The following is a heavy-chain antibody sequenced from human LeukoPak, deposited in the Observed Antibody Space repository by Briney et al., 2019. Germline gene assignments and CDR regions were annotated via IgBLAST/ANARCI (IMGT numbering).Heavy chain of an antibody. CDR1: GYSISSGYY. Sequence: PSETLSLTCTVSGYSISSGYYWGWIRQPPGKGLEWIGSIYHSGSTYYNPSLKRRVTISVATSKNQFSLKLSSVTAADTAVYYCAREDRGYSYGQASYYYDTLRANYYYYMDVWGKGTTVTVSS. CDR3: AREDRGYSYGQASYYYDTLRANYYYYMDV. V-gene: IGHV4-38-2*02. CDR2: IYHSGST. J-gene: IGHJ6*03. D-gene: IGHD5-18*01.